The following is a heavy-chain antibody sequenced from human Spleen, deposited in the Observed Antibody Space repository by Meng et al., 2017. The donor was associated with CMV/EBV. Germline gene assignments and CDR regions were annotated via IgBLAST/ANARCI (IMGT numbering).Heavy chain of an antibody. CDR2: IRYDGSNE. D-gene: IGHD3-22*01. Sequence: GGSLRLSCAGSGFTFSSSGMNWVRQAPGKGLEWVAFIRYDGSNEHYVDSVKGRFTISRDNSKNTLYLQMNSLRAEDTAVYYCARAFYDREQGAFDIWGQGTMVTVSS. CDR1: GFTFSSSG. V-gene: IGHV3-30*02. J-gene: IGHJ3*02. CDR3: ARAFYDREQGAFDI.